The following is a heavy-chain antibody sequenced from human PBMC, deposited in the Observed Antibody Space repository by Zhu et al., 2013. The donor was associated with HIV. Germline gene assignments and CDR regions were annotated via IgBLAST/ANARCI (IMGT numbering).Heavy chain of an antibody. CDR2: ISPIFGTT. D-gene: IGHD6-25*01. J-gene: IGHJ4*02. CDR3: ARGDGAAF. V-gene: IGHV1-69*06. Sequence: QVQLVQSGAEVKKPGSSVRVSCKASGGTFSNYAVSWVRQAPGQGLEWMGGISPIFGTTDYAQKFQGRVTITADRSTSTAYLELRSLRSDDTAVYYCARGDGAAFWGQGTLGHRLL. CDR1: GGTFSNYA.